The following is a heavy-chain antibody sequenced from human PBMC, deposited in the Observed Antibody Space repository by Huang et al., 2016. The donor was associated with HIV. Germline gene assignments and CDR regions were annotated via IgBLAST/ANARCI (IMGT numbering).Heavy chain of an antibody. CDR3: ARGSRSNGVSSFDY. CDR1: GFTFSSYA. J-gene: IGHJ4*02. V-gene: IGHV3-30-3*01. D-gene: IGHD2-8*01. Sequence: QVQLVESGGGVVQPGRSLRLSCAASGFTFSSYAMHWVRQAPSKGRGWVAVISYDGSNKYYADSVKGRFTISRDNSKNTLYLQMNSLRAEDTAVYYCARGSRSNGVSSFDYWGQGTLVTVSS. CDR2: ISYDGSNK.